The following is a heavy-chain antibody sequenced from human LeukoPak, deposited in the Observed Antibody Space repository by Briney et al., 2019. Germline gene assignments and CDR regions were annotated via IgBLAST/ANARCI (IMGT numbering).Heavy chain of an antibody. Sequence: GGSLRLSCAASGFTFSDHYMDWVRQAPGKGLEWVGRTRNKPNSYTTEYAASVKGRFTISRDDSENSLYLQMNGLKAEDTAVYYCARVRPDSRGYTLDYWGQGTLVTVSS. D-gene: IGHD3-22*01. J-gene: IGHJ4*02. CDR2: TRNKPNSYTT. V-gene: IGHV3-72*01. CDR3: ARVRPDSRGYTLDY. CDR1: GFTFSDHY.